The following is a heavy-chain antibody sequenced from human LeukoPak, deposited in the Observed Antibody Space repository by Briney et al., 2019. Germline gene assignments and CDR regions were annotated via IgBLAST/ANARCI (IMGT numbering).Heavy chain of an antibody. Sequence: GGSLRLSCAASGFTFSTCGVYWVRQAPGKGLEWVSSNSGGSSYYADSVKGRFTISRDNSKNTLYLQMNSLRAEDTAVYYCAKDLGSSGWYIDYWGQGTLVTASS. CDR2: NSGGSS. CDR3: AKDLGSSGWYIDY. CDR1: GFTFSTCG. J-gene: IGHJ4*02. V-gene: IGHV3-23*01. D-gene: IGHD6-19*01.